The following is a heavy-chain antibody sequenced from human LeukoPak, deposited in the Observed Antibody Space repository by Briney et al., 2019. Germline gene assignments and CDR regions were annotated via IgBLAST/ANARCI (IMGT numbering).Heavy chain of an antibody. V-gene: IGHV3-48*03. J-gene: IGHJ4*02. CDR2: ISSSGSTI. Sequence: GGSLRLSCAASGFTFSSYEMNWVRQTPGKGLEWVSYISSSGSTIYYADSVKGRFTISRDNAKNSLYLQMNSLRAEDTAVYYCARDRPDYDDYPPHFDYWGQGTLVTVSS. CDR1: GFTFSSYE. CDR3: ARDRPDYDDYPPHFDY. D-gene: IGHD4-17*01.